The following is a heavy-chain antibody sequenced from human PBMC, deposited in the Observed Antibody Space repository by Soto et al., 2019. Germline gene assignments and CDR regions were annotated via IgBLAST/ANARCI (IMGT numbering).Heavy chain of an antibody. D-gene: IGHD5-12*01. CDR2: IYYSGST. V-gene: IGHV4-59*08. CDR3: ARNVDIVATIFDY. Sequence: QVQLQESGPGLVKPSETLSLTCTVSGGSISSYYWSWIRQPPGKGLEWIGYIYYSGSTNYNPSLKSRVTTAVDTTKNQFSLKLSSVTAADTAVYYCARNVDIVATIFDYWGQGTLVTVSS. J-gene: IGHJ4*02. CDR1: GGSISSYY.